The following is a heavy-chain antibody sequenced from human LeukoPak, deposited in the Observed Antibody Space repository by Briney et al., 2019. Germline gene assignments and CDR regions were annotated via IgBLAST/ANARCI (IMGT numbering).Heavy chain of an antibody. CDR3: ARDTHYYGSGSPAFDI. D-gene: IGHD3-10*01. CDR1: GFTFSSYS. V-gene: IGHV3-48*01. CDR2: ISSSSSTI. Sequence: PGGSLRLSCAASGFTFSSYSMNWVRQAPGKGLEWVSYISSSSSTIYYADSVKGRFTISRDNAKNSLYLQMNSLRAEDTALYYCARDTHYYGSGSPAFDIWGQGTMVTVSS. J-gene: IGHJ3*02.